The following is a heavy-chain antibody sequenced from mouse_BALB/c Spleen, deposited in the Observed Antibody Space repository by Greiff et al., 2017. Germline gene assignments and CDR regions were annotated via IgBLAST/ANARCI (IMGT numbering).Heavy chain of an antibody. CDR3: TRSVIGYFDV. Sequence: VQLVESGGGLVQPGGSMKLSCVASGFTFSNYWMNWVRQSPEKGLEWVAEIRLKSNNYATHYAESVKGRFTISRDDSKSSVYLQMHNLRAEDTGIYYCTRSVIGYFDVWGAGTTVTVSS. V-gene: IGHV6-6*02. CDR2: IRLKSNNYAT. CDR1: GFTFSNYW. D-gene: IGHD2-12*01. J-gene: IGHJ1*01.